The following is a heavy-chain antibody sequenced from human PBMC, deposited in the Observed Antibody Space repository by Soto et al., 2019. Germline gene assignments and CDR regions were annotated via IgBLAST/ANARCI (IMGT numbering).Heavy chain of an antibody. V-gene: IGHV5-51*01. CDR3: ARTRSFTLGFYYDGMDV. CDR2: IYPGDSNT. CDR1: GYSFTSYW. Sequence: PGDSLKISCKGSGYSFTSYWIAWVRLMPGKGLEWMGIIYPGDSNTRYSPSFQGQVIISADKSISTAYLQWTSLKASDTALYYCARTRSFTLGFYYDGMDVWGQGTPVTVS. J-gene: IGHJ6*02. D-gene: IGHD2-2*03.